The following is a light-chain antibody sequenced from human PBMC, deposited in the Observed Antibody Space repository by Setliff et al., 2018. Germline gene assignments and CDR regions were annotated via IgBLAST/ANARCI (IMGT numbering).Light chain of an antibody. CDR1: SSDVGGYNY. V-gene: IGLV2-8*01. Sequence: QSVLTQPPPASGSPGQSVTISCTGTSSDVGGYNYVSWYQQHPGKAPKLMIYEVSKRPSGVPDRFSGSKSGNTASLTVSGLQAEDEADYYCSSYAGSNTPYVVGTGTKV. J-gene: IGLJ1*01. CDR3: SSYAGSNTPYV. CDR2: EVS.